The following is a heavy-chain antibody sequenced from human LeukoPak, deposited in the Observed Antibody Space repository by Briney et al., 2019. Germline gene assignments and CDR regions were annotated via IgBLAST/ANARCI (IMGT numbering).Heavy chain of an antibody. Sequence: GGSLRLSCAASGFTFSSCWMHWVRQAPGKGLVWVSRINSDGSSTYYADSVKGRFSISRDNAKNTLYLQMNSLRAEDTAVYYCTRGYGDWFDPWGQGTLVTVSS. CDR1: GFTFSSCW. CDR3: TRGYGDWFDP. J-gene: IGHJ5*02. V-gene: IGHV3-74*01. D-gene: IGHD4-17*01. CDR2: INSDGSST.